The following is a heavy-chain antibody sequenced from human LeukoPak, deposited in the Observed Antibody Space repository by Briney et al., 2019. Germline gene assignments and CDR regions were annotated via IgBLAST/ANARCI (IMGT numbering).Heavy chain of an antibody. V-gene: IGHV3-21*04. CDR2: ITKQSDYV. Sequence: GGSLRLSCAASGFRLSDFNMNWVRQAPGKGLEWVSSITKQSDYVYYADSVKGRFTISRDNAKNSLYLQMNSLRAEDTALYHCARDRLYSSSSNAFDIWGQGTMVTVSS. CDR3: ARDRLYSSSSNAFDI. D-gene: IGHD6-13*01. J-gene: IGHJ3*02. CDR1: GFRLSDFN.